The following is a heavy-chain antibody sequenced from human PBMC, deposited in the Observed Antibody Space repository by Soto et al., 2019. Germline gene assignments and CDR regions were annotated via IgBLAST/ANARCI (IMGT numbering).Heavy chain of an antibody. CDR3: AKGAYCGGDCQSKTKYFQH. CDR2: ISGSGGST. D-gene: IGHD2-21*01. Sequence: GGSLRLSCAASGFTFSSYAMSWVRQAPGKGLEWVSAISGSGGSTYYADSVKGRFTISRDNSKNTLYLQMNSLRAEDTAVYYCAKGAYCGGDCQSKTKYFQHWGQGTLVTVSS. J-gene: IGHJ1*01. CDR1: GFTFSSYA. V-gene: IGHV3-23*01.